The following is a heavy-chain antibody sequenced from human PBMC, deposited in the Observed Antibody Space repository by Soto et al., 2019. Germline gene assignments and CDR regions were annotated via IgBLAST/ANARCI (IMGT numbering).Heavy chain of an antibody. D-gene: IGHD2-15*01. J-gene: IGHJ4*02. CDR3: ARNGGPCSGNSCYSDPDY. Sequence: GGSLRLSCAASGFTFSSYSMNWVRQAPGKGLEWVSSIGSSGGYIYYADSVKGRFTISRDNAKNSLYLHMNSLRAEDTAVYYCARNGGPCSGNSCYSDPDYWGQGTLVTVSS. V-gene: IGHV3-21*01. CDR1: GFTFSSYS. CDR2: IGSSGGYI.